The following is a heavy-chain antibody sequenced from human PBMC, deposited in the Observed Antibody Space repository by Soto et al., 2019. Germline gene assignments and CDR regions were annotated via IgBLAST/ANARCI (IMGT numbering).Heavy chain of an antibody. CDR1: GGTFSSYT. CDR3: ARLLVLDYYYGMDV. D-gene: IGHD6-13*01. CDR2: IIPILGIA. Sequence: QAQLVQSGAEVKKPGSSVKVSCKASGGTFSSYTISWVRQAPGQGLEWMGRIIPILGIANYAQKFQGRVTITADKSTSTAYMELSSLRSEDTAVYYCARLLVLDYYYGMDVWGQGTTVTVSS. V-gene: IGHV1-69*02. J-gene: IGHJ6*02.